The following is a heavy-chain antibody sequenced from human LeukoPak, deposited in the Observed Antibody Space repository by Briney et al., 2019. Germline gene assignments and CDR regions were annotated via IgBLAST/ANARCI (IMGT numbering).Heavy chain of an antibody. J-gene: IGHJ4*02. CDR3: ATASGSGSYPRTYYFDY. V-gene: IGHV1-24*01. CDR2: FDPEDGET. CDR1: GYTLTELS. D-gene: IGHD3-10*01. Sequence: ASVKVSCKVSGYTLTELSMHWVRQAPGKGLEWMGGFDPEDGETIYAQKFQGRVTMTEDTSTDTAYMELSSLRSEDTAVYYCATASGSGSYPRTYYFDYWGQGTLVTVSS.